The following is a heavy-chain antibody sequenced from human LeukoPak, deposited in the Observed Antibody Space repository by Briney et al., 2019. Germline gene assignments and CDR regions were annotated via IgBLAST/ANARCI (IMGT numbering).Heavy chain of an antibody. CDR1: GFTFDDYS. CDR2: ITWDGGRT. CDR3: GPRRCAGCDGFAI. J-gene: IGHJ3*02. D-gene: IGHD4-17*01. V-gene: IGHV3-43*01. Sequence: GGSLRLSCAASGFTFDDYSMHWVRQAPGKGLEWVSLITWDGGRTYYADSVKGRFTISRDNSKNSLYLQMNSLRTEDTALYRKGPRRCAGCDGFAILGQGTMVTVSS.